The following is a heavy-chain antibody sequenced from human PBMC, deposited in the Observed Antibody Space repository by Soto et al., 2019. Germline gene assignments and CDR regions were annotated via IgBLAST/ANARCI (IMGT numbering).Heavy chain of an antibody. CDR1: GGTFSSYA. J-gene: IGHJ3*02. V-gene: IGHV1-69*01. Sequence: QVQLVQSGAEVKKPGSSVKVSCKASGGTFSSYAISWVRQAPGQGLEWMGGIIPIFGTANYAQKFQGRVTITADESTSTAYMELSSLRYEDTAVYYCARRLVDIAARRGDAFDIWGQGTMVTVSS. CDR3: ARRLVDIAARRGDAFDI. D-gene: IGHD6-6*01. CDR2: IIPIFGTA.